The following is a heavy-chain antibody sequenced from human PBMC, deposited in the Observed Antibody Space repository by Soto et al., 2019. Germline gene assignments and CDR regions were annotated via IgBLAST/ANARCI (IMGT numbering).Heavy chain of an antibody. CDR2: IKQDGSEK. V-gene: IGHV3-7*01. D-gene: IGHD6-13*01. J-gene: IGHJ6*02. CDR3: ARPLYSRSFYYYSGMDV. CDR1: GFTFSSYW. Sequence: PGGSLRLSCAASGFTFSSYWMSWVRQAPGKGLEWVANIKQDGSEKYYVDSVKGRFTISRDNAKNSLYLQMNSLRAEDTAVYYCARPLYSRSFYYYSGMDVCGQGTKVTVYS.